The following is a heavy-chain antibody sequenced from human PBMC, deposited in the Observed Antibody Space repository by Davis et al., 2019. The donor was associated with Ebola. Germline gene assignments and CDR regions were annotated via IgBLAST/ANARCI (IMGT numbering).Heavy chain of an antibody. J-gene: IGHJ6*04. D-gene: IGHD6-19*01. CDR3: AKGGSGWPSDYSYGMGV. V-gene: IGHV3-23*01. CDR1: GFTFSSSP. Sequence: AGSLRLSCTASGFTFSSSPMNWVRQAPGKGLEWVSSIGRGGGYYTDSVKGRFTITRDNSKNTVYLQMNSLRVEDTAVYYCAKGGSGWPSDYSYGMGVWGEGTTVTVSS. CDR2: IGRGGG.